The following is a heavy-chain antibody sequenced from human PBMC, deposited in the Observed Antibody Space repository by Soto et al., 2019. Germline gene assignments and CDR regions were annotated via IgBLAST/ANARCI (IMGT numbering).Heavy chain of an antibody. CDR2: IGDSGAST. V-gene: IGHV3-23*01. J-gene: IGHJ6*04. Sequence: EVLLLESGGGLVQPGGSLRLSCEASGFSFSSFAMNWVRQAPGKGLEWVSAIGDSGASTYYADSVKGRFTISRDNSRNTAYLQLARVRAEDTALYCCACRLELDVWGKGTMVTVSS. D-gene: IGHD3-3*01. CDR1: GFSFSSFA. CDR3: ACRLELDV.